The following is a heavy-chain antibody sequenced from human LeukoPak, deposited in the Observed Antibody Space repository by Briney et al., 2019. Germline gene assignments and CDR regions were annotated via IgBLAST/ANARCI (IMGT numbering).Heavy chain of an antibody. D-gene: IGHD3-10*02. V-gene: IGHV3-7*01. J-gene: IGHJ4*02. CDR2: IKHDGSEK. Sequence: PGGSLRLSCAASGFTFSNYYMSWVRQAPGKGLGWVANIKHDGSEKYYVDSVKGRFTISRDNAKNSLYLQMNRLRAEVTAAYYCVREVSVRGCNFYWGQGDLFTVSS. CDR1: GFTFSNYY. CDR3: VREVSVRGCNFY.